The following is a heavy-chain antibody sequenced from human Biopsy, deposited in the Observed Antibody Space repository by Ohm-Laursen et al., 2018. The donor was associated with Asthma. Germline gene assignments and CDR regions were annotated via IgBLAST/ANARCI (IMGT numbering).Heavy chain of an antibody. V-gene: IGHV1-69*01. D-gene: IGHD3-16*01. Sequence: VSSVKVSCKASGGTFSSDAIGWVRQAPGQGLEWMGGIIPIVGTTAYAQKFQGRVTITADEATSTAYMELSSLRSEDTAVYYCARDQGDFWFLDLWGRGSLVTVSS. CDR2: IIPIVGTT. CDR1: GGTFSSDA. J-gene: IGHJ2*01. CDR3: ARDQGDFWFLDL.